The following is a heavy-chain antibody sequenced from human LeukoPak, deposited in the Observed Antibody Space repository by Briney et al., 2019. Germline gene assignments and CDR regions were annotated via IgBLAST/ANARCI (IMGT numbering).Heavy chain of an antibody. D-gene: IGHD2-2*01. Sequence: ASVKVSCKASGYTFTGYYMHWVRQAPGQGLEWMGWINPNSGGTNYAQKFQGRVTMTRDTSISTAYMELSRLRSDDTAVYYCAREIRYCSSTSCYQYWGQGTLVTVSS. CDR1: GYTFTGYY. CDR3: AREIRYCSSTSCYQY. J-gene: IGHJ4*02. CDR2: INPNSGGT. V-gene: IGHV1-2*02.